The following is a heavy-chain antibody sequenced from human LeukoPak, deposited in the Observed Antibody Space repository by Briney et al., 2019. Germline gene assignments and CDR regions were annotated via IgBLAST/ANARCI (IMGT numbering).Heavy chain of an antibody. CDR3: ARSSLGFDP. CDR2: INPSGGST. Sequence: ASVKVSCKASGYTFTSYDINWVRQAPGQGLEWMGIINPSGGSTSYAQKFQGRVTMTRDTSTSTVYMELSSLRSEDTAVYYCARSSLGFDPWGQGTLVTVSS. V-gene: IGHV1-46*01. CDR1: GYTFTSYD. J-gene: IGHJ5*02. D-gene: IGHD6-13*01.